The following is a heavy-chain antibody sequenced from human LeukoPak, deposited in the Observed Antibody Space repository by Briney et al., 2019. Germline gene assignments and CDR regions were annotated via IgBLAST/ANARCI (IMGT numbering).Heavy chain of an antibody. CDR1: GFTFSSYA. D-gene: IGHD3-3*01. CDR3: ASTLYDFWSGYSAFDI. V-gene: IGHV3-23*01. Sequence: PGGSLRLSCAASGFTFSSYAMSWVRQAPGKGLEWVSAISGSGASTYYADSVKGRFTISRDNSKNTLYLQMNSLRAEDTAVYYCASTLYDFWSGYSAFDIWGQGTMVTVSS. J-gene: IGHJ3*02. CDR2: ISGSGAST.